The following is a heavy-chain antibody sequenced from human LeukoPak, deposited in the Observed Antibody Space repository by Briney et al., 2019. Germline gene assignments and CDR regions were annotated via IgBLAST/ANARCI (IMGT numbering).Heavy chain of an antibody. CDR1: GGTFSSYA. CDR2: IIPIFGTA. D-gene: IGHD5-18*01. CDR3: ASQRGYSYGYLDY. Sequence: SVKVSCKASGGTFSSYAISWVRQAPGQGLEWMGGIIPIFGTANYAQKFQGRVTITADESTSTAYMELSSLRSEDTAVYYCASQRGYSYGYLDYWGQGTLVTVSS. V-gene: IGHV1-69*13. J-gene: IGHJ4*02.